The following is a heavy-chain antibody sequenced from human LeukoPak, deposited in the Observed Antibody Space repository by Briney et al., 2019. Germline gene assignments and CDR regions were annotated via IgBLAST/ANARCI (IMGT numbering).Heavy chain of an antibody. Sequence: ASVKVSCKASGYTFTSYGISWVRQAPGQGLEWMGWISAYNGNTNYAQKLQGRVTMTTDTSTSTAYMELRSLRSDDTAVYYCARGVTFDYGGNSSPFDYWGQGTLVTVSS. CDR3: ARGVTFDYGGNSSPFDY. D-gene: IGHD4-23*01. CDR2: ISAYNGNT. V-gene: IGHV1-18*01. CDR1: GYTFTSYG. J-gene: IGHJ4*02.